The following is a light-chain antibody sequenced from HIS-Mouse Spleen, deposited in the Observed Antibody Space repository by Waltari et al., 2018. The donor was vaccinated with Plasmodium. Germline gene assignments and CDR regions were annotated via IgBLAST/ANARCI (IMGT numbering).Light chain of an antibody. CDR1: QSVSSSY. CDR3: QKYGSSPIT. J-gene: IGKJ5*01. CDR2: GSS. V-gene: IGKV3-20*01. Sequence: IVLTQSPGTLPLSPGERATLPCRASQSVSSSYFAWYKQKPRQAPRLLILGSSSRTPGSPDRFRGSGSGTDFTLTISRLGPEDFAVYCCQKYGSSPITFGQGTRLEIK.